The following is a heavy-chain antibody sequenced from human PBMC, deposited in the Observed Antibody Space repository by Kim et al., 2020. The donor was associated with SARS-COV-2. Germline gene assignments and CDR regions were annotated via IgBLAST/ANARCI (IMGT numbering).Heavy chain of an antibody. CDR3: AKEYRGSYRYRAFDY. J-gene: IGHJ4*02. V-gene: IGHV3-9*01. D-gene: IGHD3-16*02. Sequence: DSVKCRFTISRDNARNSLYLQMNSLRAEDTALYYCAKEYRGSYRYRAFDYWGQGTLVTVSS.